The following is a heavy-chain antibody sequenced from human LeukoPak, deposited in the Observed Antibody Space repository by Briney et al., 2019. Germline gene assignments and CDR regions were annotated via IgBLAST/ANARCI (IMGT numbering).Heavy chain of an antibody. CDR3: ARDRYYYDSSGYYDY. D-gene: IGHD3-22*01. CDR1: GYTFTSYY. Sequence: ASVKVSCKASGYTFTSYYMHWVRQAPGQGLEWMGIINPSGGSTSCAQKFQGRVTMTRDTSTSTVYMELSSLRSEDTAVYYCARDRYYYDSSGYYDYWGQGTLVTVSS. V-gene: IGHV1-46*01. CDR2: INPSGGST. J-gene: IGHJ4*02.